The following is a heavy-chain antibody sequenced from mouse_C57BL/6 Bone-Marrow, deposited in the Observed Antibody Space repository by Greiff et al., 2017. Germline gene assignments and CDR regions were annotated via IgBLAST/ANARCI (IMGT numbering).Heavy chain of an antibody. CDR3: AEVKDGYRPFAY. V-gene: IGHV5-4*03. J-gene: IGHJ3*01. CDR1: GFTFSSYA. CDR2: ISDGGSYT. Sequence: EVKLVESGGGLVKPGGSLKLSCAASGFTFSSYAMSWVRQTPEKRLEWVATISDGGSYTYYPDNVKGRFTISRDNAKNNLYLQMSHLKSEDTAMYYCAEVKDGYRPFAYWGQGTLVTVSA. D-gene: IGHD2-3*01.